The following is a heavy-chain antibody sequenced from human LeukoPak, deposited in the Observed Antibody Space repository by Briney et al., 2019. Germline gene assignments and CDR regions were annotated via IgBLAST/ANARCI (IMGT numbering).Heavy chain of an antibody. CDR1: GFTFRSNA. CDR2: ICGSADRT. CDR3: AKESPYGSGSRNYYFHY. J-gene: IGHJ4*02. Sequence: PGGSLRLSCAASGFTFRSNAMSWVRQAPGKGLEWVSAICGSADRTYYADSVKGRFTISRDNSKNTLYLQMNSLRPEDTAIYYCAKESPYGSGSRNYYFHYWGQGTLVTVSS. D-gene: IGHD3-10*01. V-gene: IGHV3-23*01.